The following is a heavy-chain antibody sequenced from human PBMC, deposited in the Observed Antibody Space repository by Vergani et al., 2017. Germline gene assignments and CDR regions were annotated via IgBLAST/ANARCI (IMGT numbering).Heavy chain of an antibody. J-gene: IGHJ5*02. CDR3: AGEGASSGWYEGGLGWFDP. D-gene: IGHD6-19*01. V-gene: IGHV1-69*12. Sequence: QVQLVQSGAEVKKPGASVKVSCKASGGTFSSYAISWVRQAPGQGLEWMGGIIPIFGTANYAQKFQGRVTITADESTSTAYMELSSLRSEDTAVYYWAGEGASSGWYEGGLGWFDPWGQGTLVTVSS. CDR2: IIPIFGTA. CDR1: GGTFSSYA.